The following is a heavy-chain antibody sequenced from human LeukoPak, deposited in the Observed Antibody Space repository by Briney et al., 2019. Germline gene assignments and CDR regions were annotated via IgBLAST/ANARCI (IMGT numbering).Heavy chain of an antibody. V-gene: IGHV7-4-1*02. CDR2: INTNTGNP. CDR1: GYTFTRYA. CDR3: ARAYYYDSSGPPETSGYFDY. J-gene: IGHJ4*02. D-gene: IGHD3-22*01. Sequence: GASVKVSCKASGYTFTRYAMNWARQAPGQGLEGMGWINTNTGNPTYAQGFTGRFVFSLDTSVSTAYLQISSLKAEDTAVYYCARAYYYDSSGPPETSGYFDYWGQGTLVTVSS.